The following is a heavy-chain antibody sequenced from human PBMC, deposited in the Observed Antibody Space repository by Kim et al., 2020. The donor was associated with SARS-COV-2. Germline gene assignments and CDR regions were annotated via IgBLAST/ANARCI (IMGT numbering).Heavy chain of an antibody. J-gene: IGHJ6*02. CDR2: ISSSGSTI. CDR1: GFTFSDYY. Sequence: GGSLRLSCAASGFTFSDYYMSWIRQAPGKGLEWVAYISSSGSTIYYADSVKGRFTISRYNAKNSLYLQMNSLRAEDTAVYYCASARQGERFQDEYHGMDGWGHRTTCTVSS. V-gene: IGHV3-11*04. CDR3: ASARQGERFQDEYHGMDG. D-gene: IGHD1-1*01.